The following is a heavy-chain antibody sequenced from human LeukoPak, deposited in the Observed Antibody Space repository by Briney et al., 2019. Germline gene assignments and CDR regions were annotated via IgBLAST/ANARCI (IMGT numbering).Heavy chain of an antibody. V-gene: IGHV4-34*01. J-gene: IGHJ6*03. CDR2: ISHSGST. CDR3: ARGVGVVAAAGTFHQYYYYYHYMDV. CDR1: GGSFSAYY. D-gene: IGHD6-13*01. Sequence: SETLSLTCAVYGGSFSAYYWSWFRQPPGKGLEWIGEISHSGSTSYNPSLKSRLTISVDTSKNQFSLKLSSVTAADTAVYYCARGVGVVAAAGTFHQYYYYYHYMDVWGKGTTVTVSS.